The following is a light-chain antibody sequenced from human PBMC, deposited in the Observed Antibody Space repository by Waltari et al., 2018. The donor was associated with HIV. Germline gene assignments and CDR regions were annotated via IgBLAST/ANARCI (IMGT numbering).Light chain of an antibody. CDR2: DDS. CDR1: NIGSKG. CDR3: QVWDSSTDLRV. Sequence: PPSGSVAPGQTARITCGGNNIGSKGVHWYQQKPSQAPVLVVYDDSDRPSGIPERFSGSSSWNTATLTISRVEAGDEADFYCQVWDSSTDLRVFGGGTKLTVL. V-gene: IGLV3-21*02. J-gene: IGLJ2*01.